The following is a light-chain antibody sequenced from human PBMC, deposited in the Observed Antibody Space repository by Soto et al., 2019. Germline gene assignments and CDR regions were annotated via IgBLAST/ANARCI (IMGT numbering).Light chain of an antibody. CDR1: QSVSSSY. Sequence: EIVLTQSPGTLSLSPGETATLSCRASQSVSSSYLGWYQQKPGQAPRLLIYGASSRATGIPGRFSGSGSGTDFTLTISRLEPEDFAVYYCQQYGSSPWTFGQGTKVDI. CDR2: GAS. J-gene: IGKJ1*01. CDR3: QQYGSSPWT. V-gene: IGKV3-20*01.